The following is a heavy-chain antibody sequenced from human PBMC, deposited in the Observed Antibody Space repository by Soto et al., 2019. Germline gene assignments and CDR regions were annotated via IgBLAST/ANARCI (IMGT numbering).Heavy chain of an antibody. J-gene: IGHJ4*02. D-gene: IGHD6-19*01. CDR1: GFTFSSYG. V-gene: IGHV3-30*18. CDR3: AKDKEYSSGWYYFDY. Sequence: GGSLRLSCAASGFTFSSYGIHWVRQAPGKGLEWVAVISYDGSNKYYADSVKGRFTISRDNSKNTLYLQMNSLRTEDTAVYYCAKDKEYSSGWYYFDYWGQGTLVTVSS. CDR2: ISYDGSNK.